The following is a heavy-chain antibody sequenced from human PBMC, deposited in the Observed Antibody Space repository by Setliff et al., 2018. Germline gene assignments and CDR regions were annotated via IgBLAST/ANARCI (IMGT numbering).Heavy chain of an antibody. Sequence: ASVKVSCKASGYTFTSYGISWVRQAPGQGLEWMGWISAYNGNTNYAQKLQGRVTMTTDTSTSTAYVELRSLRSDDTAVYYCARGRHPPWSGYPYYYMDVWGKGTTVTVSS. CDR2: ISAYNGNT. CDR1: GYTFTSYG. CDR3: ARGRHPPWSGYPYYYMDV. J-gene: IGHJ6*03. V-gene: IGHV1-18*01. D-gene: IGHD3-3*01.